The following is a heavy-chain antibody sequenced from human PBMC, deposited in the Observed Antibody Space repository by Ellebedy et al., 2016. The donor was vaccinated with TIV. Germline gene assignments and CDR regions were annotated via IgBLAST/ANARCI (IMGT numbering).Heavy chain of an antibody. Sequence: GESLKISCAASGLTFSSHAMSWVRQAPGKGLEWVSSITESGGNTYYADSVKGRFTISRDNSKNTLYLQMNSLRVEDTAVNYCARGRGSGWYLYPVDYWGHGTQVTVSS. D-gene: IGHD6-13*01. V-gene: IGHV3-23*01. CDR3: ARGRGSGWYLYPVDY. CDR1: GLTFSSHA. J-gene: IGHJ4*01. CDR2: ITESGGNT.